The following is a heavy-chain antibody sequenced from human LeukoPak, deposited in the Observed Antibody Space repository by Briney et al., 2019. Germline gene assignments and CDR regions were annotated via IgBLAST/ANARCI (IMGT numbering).Heavy chain of an antibody. J-gene: IGHJ4*02. Sequence: ASVKVSCKASGYTFTGYYMHWVRQAPGQGLEWMGWINPNSGGTNYAQKFQGRVTMTRDTSISTAYMELSRLRSDDTAVYYCARDYYGSGSNPSDYWGQGTLVTVSS. D-gene: IGHD3-10*01. V-gene: IGHV1-2*02. CDR3: ARDYYGSGSNPSDY. CDR1: GYTFTGYY. CDR2: INPNSGGT.